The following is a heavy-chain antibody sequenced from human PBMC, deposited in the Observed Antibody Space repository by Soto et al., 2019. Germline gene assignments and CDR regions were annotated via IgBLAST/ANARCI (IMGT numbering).Heavy chain of an antibody. D-gene: IGHD1-7*01. V-gene: IGHV4-61*01. CDR1: GGSVSSGSYY. J-gene: IGHJ4*02. CDR2: IYYSGST. CDR3: ARDKSAGTRPDY. Sequence: PSETLSLTCTVSGGSVSSGSYYWSWIRQPPGKGLEWIGYIYYSGSTNYNPSLKNRVTISVDTSKNQYTLKLRTVTAADTAVYYCARDKSAGTRPDYWGQGTLVTVSS.